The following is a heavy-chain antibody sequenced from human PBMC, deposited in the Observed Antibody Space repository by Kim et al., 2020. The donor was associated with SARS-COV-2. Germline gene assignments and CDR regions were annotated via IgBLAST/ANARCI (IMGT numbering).Heavy chain of an antibody. Sequence: YNPSLKRRVTISVDTSKNQFSLKLSSVTAADTAVYYCARVTARPYWYFDLWGRGTLVTVSS. V-gene: IGHV4-59*01. CDR3: ARVTARPYWYFDL. D-gene: IGHD6-6*01. J-gene: IGHJ2*01.